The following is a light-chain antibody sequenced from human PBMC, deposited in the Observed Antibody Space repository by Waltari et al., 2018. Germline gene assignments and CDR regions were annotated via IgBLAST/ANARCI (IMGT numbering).Light chain of an antibody. CDR2: EVS. CDR3: GSYRDISHVI. Sequence: QSALTQPASVSGSPGQSNTISCTGTSNDVGGYNYVSWYQQHPGKAPKLMIYEVSNRPSGVSNRFSGSRSGNTASLTISGLQAEDEANYYCGSYRDISHVIFGGGTKLAV. V-gene: IGLV2-14*01. CDR1: SNDVGGYNY. J-gene: IGLJ2*01.